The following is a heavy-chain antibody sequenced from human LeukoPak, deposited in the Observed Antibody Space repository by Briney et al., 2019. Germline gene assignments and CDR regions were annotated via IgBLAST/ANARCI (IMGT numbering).Heavy chain of an antibody. Sequence: PGRSLRLSCAASGFTFSSYAMHWVRQAPGKGLEWVAVISYDGSNKYYADSVKGRFTISRDNSKNTLYLQMNSLRAEDTAVYYCAREGYCSGGSCRTPYGMDVWGQGTTVTVSS. V-gene: IGHV3-30-3*01. D-gene: IGHD2-15*01. J-gene: IGHJ6*02. CDR2: ISYDGSNK. CDR3: AREGYCSGGSCRTPYGMDV. CDR1: GFTFSSYA.